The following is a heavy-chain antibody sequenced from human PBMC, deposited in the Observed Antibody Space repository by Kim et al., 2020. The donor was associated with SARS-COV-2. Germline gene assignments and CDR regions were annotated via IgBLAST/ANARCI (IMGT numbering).Heavy chain of an antibody. V-gene: IGHV2-5*01. J-gene: IGHJ6*02. D-gene: IGHD3-16*01. Sequence: YSPSLKGRLTITKDTSKTQVVLTMTNMDPVDTATYYCARQGVYYYYGMDVWGQGTTVTVSS. CDR3: ARQGVYYYYGMDV.